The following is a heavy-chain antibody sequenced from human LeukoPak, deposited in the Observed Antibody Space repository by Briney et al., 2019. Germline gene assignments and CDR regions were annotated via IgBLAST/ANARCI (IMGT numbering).Heavy chain of an antibody. V-gene: IGHV1-8*03. CDR1: GYTFTSYD. Sequence: AAVKVSCKASGYTFTSYDSNWVRQATGQGLEWMGCMNPNSGNTGYAQKFQGRVTITRNTSISTAYMELSSLRAEDTDVYYCARRILWTDDAFDIWGKGTMVTVSS. CDR3: ARRILWTDDAFDI. J-gene: IGHJ3*02. D-gene: IGHD2/OR15-2a*01. CDR2: MNPNSGNT.